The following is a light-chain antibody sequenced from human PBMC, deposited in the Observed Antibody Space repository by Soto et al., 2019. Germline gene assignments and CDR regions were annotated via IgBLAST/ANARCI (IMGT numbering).Light chain of an antibody. CDR3: TSYASGSSHVV. V-gene: IGLV2-14*01. CDR1: SSDIGGYDY. J-gene: IGLJ2*01. Sequence: QSALTQPASVSGSPGQSITLSCTGTSSDIGGYDYVSWYQRHPGKAPKLIIYDVNHLPSGVSTRVSGSKSGNTASLTISGLQAEDEADYYCTSYASGSSHVVFGGGTKVTVL. CDR2: DVN.